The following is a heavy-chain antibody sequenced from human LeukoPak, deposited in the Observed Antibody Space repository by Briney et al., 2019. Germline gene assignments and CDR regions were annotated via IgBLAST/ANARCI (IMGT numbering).Heavy chain of an antibody. D-gene: IGHD2-2*01. CDR3: AREGYCSSTSCYSAY. CDR2: ISSSSSYI. J-gene: IGHJ4*02. CDR1: GFTFSSYS. V-gene: IGHV3-21*01. Sequence: PGGSLRLSCAASGFTFSSYSMNWVRQAPGKGLEWVSSISSSSSYIYYAESVKGRFTISRDNAKNSLYLQMNSLRAEDTAVYYCAREGYCSSTSCYSAYWGQGPRDTVSS.